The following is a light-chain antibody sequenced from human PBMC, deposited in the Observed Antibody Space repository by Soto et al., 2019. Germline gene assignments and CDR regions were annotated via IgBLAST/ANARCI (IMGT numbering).Light chain of an antibody. J-gene: IGKJ1*01. CDR3: QQYGTSPWT. CDR2: VAF. Sequence: AIQMTQSPSSLSASVGDRVTITCRASQGIRNALGWYQQKPGKAPKLLISVAFSLQSGVPSRFSGSGSGTDFTLTISRLEPEDFGVYYCQQYGTSPWTFGQGTKVEIK. CDR1: QGIRNA. V-gene: IGKV1-6*01.